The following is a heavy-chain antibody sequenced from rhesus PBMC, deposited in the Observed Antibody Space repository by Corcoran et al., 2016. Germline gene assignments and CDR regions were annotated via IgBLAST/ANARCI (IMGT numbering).Heavy chain of an antibody. Sequence: EGQLVETGGGLVQPGGSLKLSCAASGFTFSSYGMSWVRQAPGKGLEWVSAVNGGGGRTYSASSVQGRFTISRDNSKHTLSLQMNSLRAEDTAVYYCAKDEDYGNLLYWGQGVLVTVSS. J-gene: IGHJ4*01. V-gene: IGHV3S5*01. CDR3: AKDEDYGNLLY. D-gene: IGHD4-35*01. CDR1: GFTFSSYG. CDR2: VNGGGGRT.